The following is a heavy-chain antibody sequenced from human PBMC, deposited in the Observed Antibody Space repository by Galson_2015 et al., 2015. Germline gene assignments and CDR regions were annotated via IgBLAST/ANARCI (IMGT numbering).Heavy chain of an antibody. Sequence: SLRLSCAASGFTFDDYAMHWVRQAPGKGLEWVSGISWNSGSIGFADSVKGRFTISRDNAKNSLYLQMNSLRAEDTALYHCAKGNSGNIFYSGMDVWGQGTTVTVSS. CDR3: AKGNSGNIFYSGMDV. V-gene: IGHV3-9*01. CDR1: GFTFDDYA. D-gene: IGHD3-10*01. CDR2: ISWNSGSI. J-gene: IGHJ6*02.